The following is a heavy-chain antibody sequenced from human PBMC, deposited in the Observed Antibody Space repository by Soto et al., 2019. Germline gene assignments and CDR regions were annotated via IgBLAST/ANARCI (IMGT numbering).Heavy chain of an antibody. V-gene: IGHV3-53*01. CDR2: IYSGGST. J-gene: IGHJ3*02. D-gene: IGHD6-13*01. Sequence: GGSLKLSCAASGFTVSSNYMSWVRQAPGKGLEWVSVIYSGGSTYYADSVKGRFTISRDNSKNTLYLQMNSLRAEDTAVYYCARDLAAAGNWVHAFDIWAKGQWSP. CDR3: ARDLAAAGNWVHAFDI. CDR1: GFTVSSNY.